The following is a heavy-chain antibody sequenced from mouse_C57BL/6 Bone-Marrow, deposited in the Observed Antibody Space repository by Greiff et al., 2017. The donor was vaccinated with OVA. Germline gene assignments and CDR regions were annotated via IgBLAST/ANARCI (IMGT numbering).Heavy chain of an antibody. J-gene: IGHJ4*01. Sequence: DVMLVESGGGLVKPGGSLKLSCAASGFTFSDYGMHWVRQAPEKGLEWVAYISSGSSTIYYADTVKGRFTISRDNAKNTLFLQMTSLRSEDTAMYYCARKVITTVVAHYYAMDYWGQGTSVTVSS. D-gene: IGHD1-1*01. CDR3: ARKVITTVVAHYYAMDY. V-gene: IGHV5-17*01. CDR2: ISSGSSTI. CDR1: GFTFSDYG.